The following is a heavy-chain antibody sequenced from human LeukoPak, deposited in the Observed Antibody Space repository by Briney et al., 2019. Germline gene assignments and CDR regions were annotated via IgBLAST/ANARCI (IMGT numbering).Heavy chain of an antibody. D-gene: IGHD4-23*01. J-gene: IGHJ1*01. Sequence: ASVKVSCKASGYTFTNYGISWVRQAPGQGLEWMGWISAYNGYTDYAQNLQFRVTMTTDTSTSTAYMELRSLRSDDTAVYYCARDKAVTTEVTQYFLHWGQGTLVTVSS. CDR2: ISAYNGYT. CDR1: GYTFTNYG. V-gene: IGHV1-18*01. CDR3: ARDKAVTTEVTQYFLH.